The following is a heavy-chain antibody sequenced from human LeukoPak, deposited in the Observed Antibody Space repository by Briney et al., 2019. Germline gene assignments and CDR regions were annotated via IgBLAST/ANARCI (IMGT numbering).Heavy chain of an antibody. CDR2: ISGNGLNT. J-gene: IGHJ4*02. D-gene: IGHD2-15*01. V-gene: IGHV3-23*01. Sequence: PGGSLRLSCAASGFTFNTHAMSWVRQAPGKGLEWVSAISGNGLNTYSADSLKGRFTISRDNSKNTVFLQMTSLRAEDTAVYYCAGAGYGSVVWGQGTLVTVSS. CDR1: GFTFNTHA. CDR3: AGAGYGSVV.